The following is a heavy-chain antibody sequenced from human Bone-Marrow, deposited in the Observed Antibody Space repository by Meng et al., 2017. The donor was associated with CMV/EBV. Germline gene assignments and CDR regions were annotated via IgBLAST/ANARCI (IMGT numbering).Heavy chain of an antibody. CDR3: ARGRTLGDY. CDR2: MNPNSGNT. V-gene: IGHV1-8*03. CDR1: GYTFISYY. D-gene: IGHD3-16*01. Sequence: ASVKVSCKTSGYTFISYYMHWVRQAPGQGLEWMGWMNPNSGNTGYAQKFQGRVTITRNTSISTAYMELSSLRSEDTAVYYCARGRTLGDYWGQGTLVTVSS. J-gene: IGHJ4*02.